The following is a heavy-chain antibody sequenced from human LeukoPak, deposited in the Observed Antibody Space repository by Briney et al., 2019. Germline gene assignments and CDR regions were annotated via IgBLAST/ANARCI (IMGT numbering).Heavy chain of an antibody. CDR1: GYTFTSYD. V-gene: IGHV1-8*01. Sequence: ASVKVSCKASGYTFTSYDIHWVRQATGQGLEWMGWMNPNSGNTGYAQKFQGRVTMTRNTSISTAYMELSSLRSQDTAVYYCARVLRYFDSSLGYWGQGPLVTVSS. J-gene: IGHJ4*02. CDR3: ARVLRYFDSSLGY. CDR2: MNPNSGNT. D-gene: IGHD3-9*01.